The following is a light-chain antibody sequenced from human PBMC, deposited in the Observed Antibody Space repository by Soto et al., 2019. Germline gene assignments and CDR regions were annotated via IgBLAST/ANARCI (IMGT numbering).Light chain of an antibody. CDR1: QSISRY. CDR2: ATS. Sequence: DIQMTQSPSSLSASVGDRVTITCRTSQSISRYLNWYQQKPGRAPKLLIYATSSLQSGVPSRFSGSGSGTDFTLTISSLQPDDVATYYCQQYTCLWTFGPGTKVDIK. CDR3: QQYTCLWT. J-gene: IGKJ1*01. V-gene: IGKV1-39*01.